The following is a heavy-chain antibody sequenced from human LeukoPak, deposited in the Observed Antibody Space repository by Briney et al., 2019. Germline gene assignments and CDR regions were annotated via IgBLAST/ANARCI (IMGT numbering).Heavy chain of an antibody. CDR2: INSDGSST. V-gene: IGHV3-74*01. CDR3: AIGALRVSSHFDY. Sequence: GGSLRLSCAASGFTFSSYWMHCVRQAPGKGLLWVSRINSDGSSTSYADSVKGRFAISRDNAKNTLYLQMNSLRAEDTAVYYCAIGALRVSSHFDYWGQGSLVTVSS. D-gene: IGHD3-10*01. CDR1: GFTFSSYW. J-gene: IGHJ4*02.